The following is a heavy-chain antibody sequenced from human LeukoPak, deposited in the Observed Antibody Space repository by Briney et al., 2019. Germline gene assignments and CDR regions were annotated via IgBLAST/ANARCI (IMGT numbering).Heavy chain of an antibody. CDR1: GFTFSSYG. J-gene: IGHJ5*02. D-gene: IGHD2-2*02. Sequence: GGSLRLSCAASGFTFSSYGMHWVRHAPAKGLDWVAVIWYYGSNKYYADSVKGRFTISRDNSKNTLYLQMNSLRAEDTAVYYCAKGGYCSSTSCYIVGNWFDPWGQGTLVTVSS. CDR2: IWYYGSNK. CDR3: AKGGYCSSTSCYIVGNWFDP. V-gene: IGHV3-33*06.